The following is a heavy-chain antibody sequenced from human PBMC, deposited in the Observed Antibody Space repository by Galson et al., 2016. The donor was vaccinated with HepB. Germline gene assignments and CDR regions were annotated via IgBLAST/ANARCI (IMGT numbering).Heavy chain of an antibody. D-gene: IGHD1-1*01. CDR2: IDPTDSNT. V-gene: IGHV5-10-1*01. CDR3: ARAYNWADEDSGLDV. J-gene: IGHJ6*02. Sequence: QSGAEVKKPGESLRLSCKASGYSFTSYWIHWVRQMPGKGLEWMGAIDPTDSNTNYSPSFQGHVTLSADKSVNTAYLQWSNLKASDTATYYCARAYNWADEDSGLDVWGQGTSVTVSS. CDR1: GYSFTSYW.